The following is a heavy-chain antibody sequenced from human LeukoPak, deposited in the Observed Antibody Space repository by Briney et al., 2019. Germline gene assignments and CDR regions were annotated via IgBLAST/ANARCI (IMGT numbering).Heavy chain of an antibody. CDR2: ISGSGGST. J-gene: IGHJ5*02. Sequence: GGSLRLSCAASGFTFSSYAMSWVRQAPGKGLEWVSAISGSGGSTYYADSVKGRFTISRDNSKNTLYLQMNSLRAEDTAVYYCARDQHDYGENWFDPWGQGTLVTVSS. V-gene: IGHV3-23*01. CDR1: GFTFSSYA. CDR3: ARDQHDYGENWFDP. D-gene: IGHD4-17*01.